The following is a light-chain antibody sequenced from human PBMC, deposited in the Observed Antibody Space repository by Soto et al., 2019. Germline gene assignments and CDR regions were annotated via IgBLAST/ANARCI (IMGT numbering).Light chain of an antibody. CDR3: QQYKKWPRT. CDR1: QSVSSN. Sequence: EIVMTQSPATLSVSPWERATLSCRASQSVSSNLAWYQQKPGQAPRLLIYGASTRATGIPARFSGSGSGTEFTLTISSLQSEDFAVYYCQQYKKWPRTFGHGTKVDI. J-gene: IGKJ1*01. CDR2: GAS. V-gene: IGKV3-15*01.